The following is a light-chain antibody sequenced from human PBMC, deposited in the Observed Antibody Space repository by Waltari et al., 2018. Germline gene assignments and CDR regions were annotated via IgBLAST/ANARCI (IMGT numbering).Light chain of an antibody. CDR2: NND. CDR1: RFNIGSNT. J-gene: IGLJ3*02. CDR3: AAWDDSLNGPV. V-gene: IGLV1-44*01. Sequence: QSVLTPPPSASGTPGQRVTIPCSGSRFNIGSNTVNWYRQFPGTAPQLLIYNNDQPPPGVPDRFSGSKSGTSASLAISGLQSEHEADYYCAAWDDSLNGPVFGGGTKLTVL.